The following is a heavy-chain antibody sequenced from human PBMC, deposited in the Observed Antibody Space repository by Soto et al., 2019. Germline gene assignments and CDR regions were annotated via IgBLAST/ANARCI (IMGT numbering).Heavy chain of an antibody. V-gene: IGHV4-59*08. CDR3: ARRVPRGFVELIGWFDP. D-gene: IGHD3-10*01. CDR2: NYYRGST. CDR1: GGSISSYY. J-gene: IGHJ5*02. Sequence: QVQLQESGPGLVKPSETLSLTCTVSGGSISSYYWSWIRQPPGKGLEWIGYNYYRGSTNYNPSLKSRVTISVDTSKNQFSLKLSSVTAADTAVYYCARRVPRGFVELIGWFDPWGQGTLVTVSS.